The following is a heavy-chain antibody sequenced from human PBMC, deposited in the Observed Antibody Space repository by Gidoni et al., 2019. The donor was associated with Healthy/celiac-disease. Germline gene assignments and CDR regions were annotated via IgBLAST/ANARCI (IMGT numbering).Heavy chain of an antibody. CDR3: ATERVYSSGWARHFDY. D-gene: IGHD6-19*01. V-gene: IGHV1-24*01. J-gene: IGHJ4*02. Sequence: QVQLVQSGAEVKKPGASVKVSCKVSGDTLTELSMHWVRQAPGKGLGWMGGFDPEDGETIYAQKFQGRVTMTEDTSTDPAYMELSSLRSEDTAVYYCATERVYSSGWARHFDYWGQGTLVTVSS. CDR1: GDTLTELS. CDR2: FDPEDGET.